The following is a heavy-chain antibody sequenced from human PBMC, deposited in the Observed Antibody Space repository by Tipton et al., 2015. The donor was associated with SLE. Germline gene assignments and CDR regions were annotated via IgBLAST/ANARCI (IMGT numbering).Heavy chain of an antibody. CDR3: ARDISGYSSSWFYYYSAMDV. Sequence: LSLTCAVYGGSFSGYSWSWIRQPPGKGLEWIGEINHSGSTNYNPSLKSRVTISLDASKNQSSLKLTSVTTADTAVYHCARDISGYSSSWFYYYSAMDVWGQGTTVTVSS. V-gene: IGHV4-34*01. CDR2: INHSGST. D-gene: IGHD6-13*01. CDR1: GGSFSGYS. J-gene: IGHJ6*02.